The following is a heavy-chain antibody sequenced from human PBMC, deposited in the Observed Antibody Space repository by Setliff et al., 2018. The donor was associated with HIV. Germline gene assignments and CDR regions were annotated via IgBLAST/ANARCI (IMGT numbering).Heavy chain of an antibody. CDR3: ARGGSGNSYNGAFDY. V-gene: IGHV4-4*08. J-gene: IGHJ4*02. CDR2: IYTSGST. Sequence: GSLRLSCAASGFTFSNAWMSWIRQPPGKGLEWIGSIYTSGSTNYNPSLKSRLTISLDTKNQFSLKLSSVTAADTAVYYCARGGSGNSYNGAFDYWGQGTLVTVSS. D-gene: IGHD3-10*01. CDR1: GFTFSNAW.